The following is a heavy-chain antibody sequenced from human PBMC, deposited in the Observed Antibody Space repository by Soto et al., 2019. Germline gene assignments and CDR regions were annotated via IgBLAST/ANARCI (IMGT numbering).Heavy chain of an antibody. J-gene: IGHJ5*02. CDR3: TRDLMDVVPPADDFFDP. CDR1: GFTFSSYA. Sequence: PGGSLRLSCAASGFTFSSYAMHWVRQAPGKGLEWVAVMSYDGSNKYYADSVKGRFTISRDNSKNTLYLQMGSLRVEDTAVYYCTRDLMDVVPPADDFFDPWGQGIQVTVSS. CDR2: MSYDGSNK. D-gene: IGHD2-2*01. V-gene: IGHV3-30*03.